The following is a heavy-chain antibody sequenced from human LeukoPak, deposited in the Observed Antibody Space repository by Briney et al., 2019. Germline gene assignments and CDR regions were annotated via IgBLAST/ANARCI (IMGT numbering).Heavy chain of an antibody. D-gene: IGHD3-3*01. CDR2: IYYSGST. V-gene: IGHV4-59*08. J-gene: IGHJ4*02. CDR1: GGSISSYY. Sequence: PSETLSLTCTVSGGSISSYYWSWLRQPPGKGLEWIGDIYYSGSTNYNPSLESRVTISIDTSKNQFSLKLSAVTAADTAVYYCARSFAGGSGDSYFDYWGQGKLVIVSA. CDR3: ARSFAGGSGDSYFDY.